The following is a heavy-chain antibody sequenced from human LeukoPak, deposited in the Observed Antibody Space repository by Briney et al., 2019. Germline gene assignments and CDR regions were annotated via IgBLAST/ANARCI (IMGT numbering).Heavy chain of an antibody. V-gene: IGHV4-59*08. CDR3: AKWASDNRAFDL. Sequence: SETLSLTCTVSGTSITSYYWNWIRQAPGQGPEWIGYGHYSGNTKYNPPLKSRVTISVDTSKNQFSLRLSSVTAADTAVYFCAKWASDNRAFDLWGQGTLVTVSP. D-gene: IGHD2-8*01. CDR2: GHYSGNT. CDR1: GTSITSYY. J-gene: IGHJ4*02.